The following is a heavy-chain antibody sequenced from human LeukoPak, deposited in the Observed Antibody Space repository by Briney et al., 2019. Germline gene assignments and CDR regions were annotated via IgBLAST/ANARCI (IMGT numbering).Heavy chain of an antibody. J-gene: IGHJ3*02. V-gene: IGHV4-59*11. Sequence: NASETLSLTCAVSTDSFSSHYWTWIRQPPGKGLEWIGYISYIGSTNYNPPLKSRVTISIDTSKNQFSLKLSSVTAADTAVYYCARDLVTVTKGFDIWGQGTMVSVSS. CDR2: ISYIGST. CDR1: TDSFSSHY. D-gene: IGHD4-17*01. CDR3: ARDLVTVTKGFDI.